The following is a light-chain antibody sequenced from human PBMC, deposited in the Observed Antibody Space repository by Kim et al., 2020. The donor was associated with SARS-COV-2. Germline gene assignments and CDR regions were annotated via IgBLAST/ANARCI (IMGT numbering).Light chain of an antibody. CDR2: EVN. J-gene: IGLJ2*01. V-gene: IGLV2-8*01. CDR3: SSYAGSNNLV. CDR1: SSDVGRYNY. Sequence: QSALTQPPSASGSPGQSLTTSCTGTSSDVGRYNYVSWYQQHPGKAPKFIIYEVNKRPSGVPDRFSGSKSGNTASLTVSGLQAEDEADYYCSSYAGSNNLVFGGGTQLTVL.